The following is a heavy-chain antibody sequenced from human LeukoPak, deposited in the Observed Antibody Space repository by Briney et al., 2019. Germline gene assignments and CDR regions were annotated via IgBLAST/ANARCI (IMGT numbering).Heavy chain of an antibody. D-gene: IGHD2-21*02. CDR1: GYILSSYY. V-gene: IGHV1-46*01. CDR2: INPSGGST. J-gene: IGHJ4*02. CDR3: ARTYCGGDCKNRYFDY. Sequence: ASVKVSCKASGYILSSYYMHWVRQAPGQGLEWMGIINPSGGSTDYAQKFQGIVTMTRDKSTSTVYMELNSLRSEDTALHYCARTYCGGDCKNRYFDYWGQGTLVTVSS.